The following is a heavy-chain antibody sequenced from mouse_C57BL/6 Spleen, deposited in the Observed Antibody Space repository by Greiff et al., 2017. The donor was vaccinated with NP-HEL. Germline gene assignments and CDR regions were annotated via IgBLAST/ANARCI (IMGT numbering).Heavy chain of an antibody. CDR1: GFTFTAYY. Sequence: EVMLVESGGGLVQPGGSLSLSCAASGFTFTAYYMSWVRQPPGKALEWLGFIRNKANGYTTEYSASVKGRFTISRDNSQSILYLKMNALRAEDSAIYYCARYIGGLGFDYWGQGTTLTVSS. CDR3: ARYIGGLGFDY. CDR2: IRNKANGYTT. D-gene: IGHD4-1*01. V-gene: IGHV7-3*01. J-gene: IGHJ2*01.